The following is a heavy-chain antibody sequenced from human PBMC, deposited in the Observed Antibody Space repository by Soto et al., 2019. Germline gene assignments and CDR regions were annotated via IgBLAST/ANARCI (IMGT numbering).Heavy chain of an antibody. J-gene: IGHJ5*02. Sequence: QVQLVQSGAEVKKPGASVKVSCKASGYTFTSYDINWVRQATGQGLEWMGWMNPNSGNTGYAQKFRGRVTMTRNTSISTAYMELSSLRSEDTAVYYCARQYYDFWSGYRKTRNWFDPWGQGTLVTVSS. V-gene: IGHV1-8*01. D-gene: IGHD3-3*01. CDR1: GYTFTSYD. CDR3: ARQYYDFWSGYRKTRNWFDP. CDR2: MNPNSGNT.